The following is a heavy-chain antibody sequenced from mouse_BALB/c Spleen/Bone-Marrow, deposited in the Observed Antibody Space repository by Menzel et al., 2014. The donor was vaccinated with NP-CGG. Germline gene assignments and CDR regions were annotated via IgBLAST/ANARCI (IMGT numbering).Heavy chain of an antibody. CDR1: GYAFTNYL. CDR3: AREIITSSAY. CDR2: INPGSGGT. V-gene: IGHV1-54*01. J-gene: IGHJ3*01. Sequence: QVQLQQSGAELVRPGTSVKVSCKASGYAFTNYLIEWVKQRPGQGLEWIGVINPGSGGTNYNEKFKGKATLTADKSSSTAYMQLSSLTSDDSAVYFCAREIITSSAYWGQGTLVTVSA. D-gene: IGHD1-1*01.